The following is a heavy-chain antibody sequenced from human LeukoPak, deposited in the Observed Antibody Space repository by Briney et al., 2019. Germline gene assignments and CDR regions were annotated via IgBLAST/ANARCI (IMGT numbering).Heavy chain of an antibody. CDR3: ARGGYYGLGNDFRFDP. CDR2: IIPIFGTA. J-gene: IGHJ5*02. D-gene: IGHD3-10*01. Sequence: SVKVSCKASGGTFSSYAISWVRQAPGQGLEWMGGIIPIFGTANYAQKFQGRVTITADESTSTAYMEMSSLRSEDTAVYYCARGGYYGLGNDFRFDPWGQGTLVTVSS. V-gene: IGHV1-69*13. CDR1: GGTFSSYA.